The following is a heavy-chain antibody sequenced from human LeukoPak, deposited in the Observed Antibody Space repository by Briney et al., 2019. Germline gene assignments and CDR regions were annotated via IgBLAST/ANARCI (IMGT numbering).Heavy chain of an antibody. J-gene: IGHJ4*02. Sequence: GGSLRLSCAASGFTFSSYSMNWVRQAPGKGLEWVSYISSSSSTIYYADSVKGRFTISRDNAKNSLYLQMSSLRAEDTAVYYCASTTDILGYCSSTSCAFDYWGQGTLVTVSS. CDR2: ISSSSSTI. V-gene: IGHV3-48*04. D-gene: IGHD2-2*01. CDR1: GFTFSSYS. CDR3: ASTTDILGYCSSTSCAFDY.